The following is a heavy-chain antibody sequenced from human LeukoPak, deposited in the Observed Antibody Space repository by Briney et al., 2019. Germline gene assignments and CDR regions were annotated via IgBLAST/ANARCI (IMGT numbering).Heavy chain of an antibody. CDR1: GFTFSSYA. Sequence: GGSLRLSCAASGFTFSSYAMSWVRQAPGKGLEWVSAISGSGGSTYYADSVKGRFTISRDNPKNTLYLQMNSLRAEDTAVYYCAKGVTRIAVAGPDYWGQGTLVTVSS. J-gene: IGHJ4*02. D-gene: IGHD6-19*01. V-gene: IGHV3-23*01. CDR2: ISGSGGST. CDR3: AKGVTRIAVAGPDY.